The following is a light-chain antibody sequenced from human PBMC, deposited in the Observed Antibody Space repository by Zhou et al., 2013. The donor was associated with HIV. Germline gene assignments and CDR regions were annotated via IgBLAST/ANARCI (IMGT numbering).Light chain of an antibody. Sequence: QSVLTQPPSVSGAPGQRVTISCTGSSSNIGAGYDVHWYQQLPGTAPKLLIYGNNNRPSGVPDRFSGSKSGTSASLAITGLQAEDEADYYCQSYDTSLGVVLGGGTKLTVL. J-gene: IGLJ2*01. CDR1: SSNIGAGYD. V-gene: IGLV1-40*01. CDR2: GNN. CDR3: QSYDTSLGVV.